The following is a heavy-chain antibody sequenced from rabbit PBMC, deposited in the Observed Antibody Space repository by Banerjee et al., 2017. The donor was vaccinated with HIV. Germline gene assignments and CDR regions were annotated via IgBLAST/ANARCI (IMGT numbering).Heavy chain of an antibody. V-gene: IGHV1S40*01. CDR3: ARGDGAYAGYDGL. CDR2: IGTVSGST. D-gene: IGHD7-1*01. Sequence: QSLEESGGDLVKPGASLTLTCTASGFSFSGSYFMCWVRQAPGKGLEWIGCIGTVSGSTYYASWAKGRFTISKTSSTTVTLQMTSLTAADTATYFCARGDGAYAGYDGLWGQGTLVTIS. J-gene: IGHJ4*01. CDR1: GFSFSGSYF.